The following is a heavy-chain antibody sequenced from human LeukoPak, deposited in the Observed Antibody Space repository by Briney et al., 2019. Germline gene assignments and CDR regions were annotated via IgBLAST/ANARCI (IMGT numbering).Heavy chain of an antibody. CDR1: GFTFISYW. V-gene: IGHV3-74*01. J-gene: IGHJ6*02. D-gene: IGHD6-13*01. Sequence: GGALLLSCAASGFTFISYWMHWVRQAPGKGLVWVSRINSDGSSTSYADSMKGRFTISRDNAKNTLYLQMNSLRAEDTAVYYCARDGIAAAGTNYYYYGMDVWGQGTTVTVSS. CDR2: INSDGSST. CDR3: ARDGIAAAGTNYYYYGMDV.